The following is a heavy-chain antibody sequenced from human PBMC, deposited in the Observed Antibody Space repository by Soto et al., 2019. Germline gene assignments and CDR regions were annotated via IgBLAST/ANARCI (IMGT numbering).Heavy chain of an antibody. Sequence: QVQLVESGGGVVQPGRSLRLSCAASGFTFSSYGMHWVRQAPGKGLEWVAVISYDGSNKYYADSVKGRFTISRDNSKNTLYLQMNSLRAEDTAVYYCASEGRGSGSFDYWGQGTLVTVSS. D-gene: IGHD3-10*01. CDR1: GFTFSSYG. CDR3: ASEGRGSGSFDY. V-gene: IGHV3-30*03. J-gene: IGHJ4*02. CDR2: ISYDGSNK.